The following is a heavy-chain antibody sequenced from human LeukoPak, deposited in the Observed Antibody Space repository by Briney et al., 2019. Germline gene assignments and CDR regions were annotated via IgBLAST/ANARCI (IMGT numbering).Heavy chain of an antibody. CDR3: ARVTGGSGSYYYYYYYYMDV. V-gene: IGHV3-53*01. CDR2: IYSGGST. Sequence: GGSLRLSCAASGFTVSSNYMSWVRQAPGKGLEWVSVIYSGGSTYYADSVKGRFTISRDNSKNTLYLQMNSLRAEDTAVYYCARVTGGSGSYYYYYYYYMDVWGKGTTVTISS. J-gene: IGHJ6*03. CDR1: GFTVSSNY. D-gene: IGHD3-10*01.